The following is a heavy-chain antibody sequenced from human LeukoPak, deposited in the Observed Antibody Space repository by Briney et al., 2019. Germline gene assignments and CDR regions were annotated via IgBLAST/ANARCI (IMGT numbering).Heavy chain of an antibody. Sequence: SETLSLSCTVSGGSISSYYWSWIRQTPRQGVEWIGDIYYSGSTNYNPSLKSRVTISVDTSKNQFSLKLRSVAAADTAVYYCARDERTMGVVDYRGQGILVTVSP. D-gene: IGHD3-10*01. CDR3: ARDERTMGVVDY. CDR1: GGSISSYY. CDR2: IYYSGST. J-gene: IGHJ4*02. V-gene: IGHV4-59*12.